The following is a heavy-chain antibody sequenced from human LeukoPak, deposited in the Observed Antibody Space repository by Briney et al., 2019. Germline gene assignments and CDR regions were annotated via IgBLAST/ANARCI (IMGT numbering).Heavy chain of an antibody. CDR2: IRSKSDGGTT. D-gene: IGHD3-22*01. V-gene: IGHV3-15*01. CDR1: GFTFRNAW. Sequence: TGGSLRLSCAASGFTFRNAWMTWVRQAPGKGLEWVGRIRSKSDGGTTDYTAPVKGRFTISRDDSKNTLYLQMNNLKAEDTAVYYCATVKGDSDIFDMWGQGTMVTVSS. J-gene: IGHJ3*02. CDR3: ATVKGDSDIFDM.